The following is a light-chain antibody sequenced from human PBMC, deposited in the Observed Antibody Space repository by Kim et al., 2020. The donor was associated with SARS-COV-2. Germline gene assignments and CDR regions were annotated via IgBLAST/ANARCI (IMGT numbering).Light chain of an antibody. CDR1: QSVSSSY. CDR2: GAS. V-gene: IGKV3-20*01. CDR3: QQYGSSPLYT. Sequence: PGERATLSARASQSVSSSYLAWYQQKPGQAPRLLIYGASSRATGIPDRFSGSGSGTDFTLTISRLEPEDFAVYYCQQYGSSPLYTFGQGTKLEI. J-gene: IGKJ2*01.